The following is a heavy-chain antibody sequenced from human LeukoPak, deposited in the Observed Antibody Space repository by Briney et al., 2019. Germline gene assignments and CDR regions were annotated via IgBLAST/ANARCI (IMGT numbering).Heavy chain of an antibody. D-gene: IGHD3-22*01. CDR2: TGSNGVT. J-gene: IGHJ4*02. V-gene: IGHV3-23*01. Sequence: GGSLRLSCTGPGFTFRTYAFSWVRQAPGKGLEWVSATGSNGVTYYADSVKGRFTISRDNSKNALYLQMKGLRADDTAVYYCGIRDTSDYYVFWGQGTLVTVSS. CDR1: GFTFRTYA. CDR3: GIRDTSDYYVF.